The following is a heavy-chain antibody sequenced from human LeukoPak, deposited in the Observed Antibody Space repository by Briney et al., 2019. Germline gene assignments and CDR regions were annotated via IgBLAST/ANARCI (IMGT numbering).Heavy chain of an antibody. Sequence: SGGSLRLSCAASGFTFSNYAMTWVRQAPGKGLQWVSIIGGSGDSIYYADSVKGRFTISRDNSQNTLYLQMNSLSAEDTAVYYCAKGHSGSYSPLFHYWGQGTLVTVSS. J-gene: IGHJ4*02. V-gene: IGHV3-23*01. CDR3: AKGHSGSYSPLFHY. CDR1: GFTFSNYA. D-gene: IGHD3-10*01. CDR2: IGGSGDSI.